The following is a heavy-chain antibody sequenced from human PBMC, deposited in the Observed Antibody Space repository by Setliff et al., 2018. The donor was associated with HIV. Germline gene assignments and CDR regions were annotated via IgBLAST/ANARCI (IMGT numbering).Heavy chain of an antibody. J-gene: IGHJ4*02. D-gene: IGHD2-21*02. CDR1: GFTFSYFG. Sequence: GGSLRLSCAASGFTFSYFGMHWVRQAPGKGLEWVAVIWYDGSNKYYADSVKGRFTISRDNSKNTLYLQMNSLRVEDTAVYYCGKSSDGYNHGLHWGQGTLVTVSS. CDR3: GKSSDGYNHGLH. V-gene: IGHV3-33*06. CDR2: IWYDGSNK.